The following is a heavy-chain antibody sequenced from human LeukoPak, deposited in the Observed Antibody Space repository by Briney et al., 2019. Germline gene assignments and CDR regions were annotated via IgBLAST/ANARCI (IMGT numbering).Heavy chain of an antibody. Sequence: GGSLRLSCAASGFTFSSYAMSWVRQAPGKGLEWVSAISGSGGSTYYADSVKGRFTISRDNSKNTLYLQMNSLRAEDTAVYYCASTYCSGGSCYFSFDYWGQGTLVTVSS. CDR1: GFTFSSYA. CDR3: ASTYCSGGSCYFSFDY. J-gene: IGHJ4*02. D-gene: IGHD2-15*01. V-gene: IGHV3-23*01. CDR2: ISGSGGST.